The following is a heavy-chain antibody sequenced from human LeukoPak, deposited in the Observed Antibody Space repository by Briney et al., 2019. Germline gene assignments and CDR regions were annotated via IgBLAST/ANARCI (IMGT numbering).Heavy chain of an antibody. V-gene: IGHV3-74*01. Sequence: GGSLRLSCAVSGFKFSSYWMNWVRQVPGKGLMWVAHINTNGDSANYADSVKGRFTISRDNAKSTLSLQMNSLRAEGTAIYYCVRDNAYTFDYWGQGTLVTVSS. CDR3: VRDNAYTFDY. CDR1: GFKFSSYW. D-gene: IGHD5-24*01. J-gene: IGHJ4*01. CDR2: INTNGDSA.